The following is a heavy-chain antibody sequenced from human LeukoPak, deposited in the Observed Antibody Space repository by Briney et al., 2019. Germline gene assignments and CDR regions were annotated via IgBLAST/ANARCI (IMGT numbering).Heavy chain of an antibody. D-gene: IGHD2-15*01. V-gene: IGHV4-4*09. CDR3: ARQRCSGGSCYRVDQLYYMDV. Sequence: SETLSLICGVYGGPLSDYYRSWIRQPPGEGLEWVGYIYSFVSTNYNHSLKSRVTISIDTSKSQFSLRLTSVTAADTGVYYCARQRCSGGSCYRVDQLYYMDVWGKGTTVTVSS. J-gene: IGHJ6*03. CDR2: IYSFVST. CDR1: GGPLSDYY.